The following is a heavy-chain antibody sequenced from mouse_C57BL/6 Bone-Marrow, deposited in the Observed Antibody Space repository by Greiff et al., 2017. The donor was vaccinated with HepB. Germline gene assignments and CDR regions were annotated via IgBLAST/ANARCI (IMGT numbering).Heavy chain of an antibody. CDR3: ARHYGSSPSYWYFDV. Sequence: EVMLVESGGDLVKPGGSLKLSCAASGFTFSSYGMSWVRQTPDKRLEWVATISSGGSYTYYPDSVKGRFTISRDNAKNTLYLQMSSLKSEDTAMYYCARHYGSSPSYWYFDVWGTGTTVTVSS. V-gene: IGHV5-6*01. J-gene: IGHJ1*03. D-gene: IGHD1-1*01. CDR2: ISSGGSYT. CDR1: GFTFSSYG.